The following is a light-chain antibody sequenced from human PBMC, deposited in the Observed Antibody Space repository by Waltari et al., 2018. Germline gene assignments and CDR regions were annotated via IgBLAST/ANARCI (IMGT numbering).Light chain of an antibody. CDR2: AAS. CDR3: QQNYSNSET. CDR1: QSITSL. Sequence: IQMTQSPSSLSASMGGRDTLTCRASQSITSLLNWYQQKPGKAPKLLIYAASNLQSGVPSRFSGSGSGTDFSLTISSLQPDDFATYYCQQNYSNSETFGGGTKVEIK. J-gene: IGKJ4*01. V-gene: IGKV1-39*01.